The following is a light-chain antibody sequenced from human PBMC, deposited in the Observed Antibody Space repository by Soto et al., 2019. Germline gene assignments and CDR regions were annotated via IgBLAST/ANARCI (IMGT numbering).Light chain of an antibody. J-gene: IGKJ1*01. CDR2: KAS. V-gene: IGKV1-5*03. CDR3: QQYNAYWT. Sequence: DIQMTQSPSPLSASVGARVTITCRASQSISNWLAWYQQKPGKAPKLLIYKASDLERGVPSRFSGSGSGTEFTLTISSLQPDDFATYYCQQYNAYWTFGQGTKVEVK. CDR1: QSISNW.